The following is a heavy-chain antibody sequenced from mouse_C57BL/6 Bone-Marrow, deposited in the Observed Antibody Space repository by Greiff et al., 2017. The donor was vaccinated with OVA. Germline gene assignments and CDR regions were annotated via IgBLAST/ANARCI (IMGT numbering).Heavy chain of an antibody. D-gene: IGHD1-1*01. CDR2: IDPSDSYT. CDR1: GYTFTRYW. Sequence: QVQLQQPGAELVMPGASVKLSCKASGYTFTRYWMHWVKPRPGPGLEWIGEIDPSDSYTNYNQKFKGKSTLTVDKSSSTAYMQLSSLTSEDSAVYYCANYGSSPEFAYWGQGTLVTVSA. CDR3: ANYGSSPEFAY. V-gene: IGHV1-69*01. J-gene: IGHJ3*01.